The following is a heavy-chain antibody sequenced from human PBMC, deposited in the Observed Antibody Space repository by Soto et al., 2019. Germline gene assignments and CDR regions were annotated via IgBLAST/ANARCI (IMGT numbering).Heavy chain of an antibody. D-gene: IGHD3-10*01. CDR3: ARTPQITMVRGSYFDY. CDR1: GYTFTSYG. J-gene: IGHJ4*02. CDR2: ISAYNGNT. V-gene: IGHV1-18*01. Sequence: ASVKFSCKASGYTFTSYGISWVRQAPGQGLEWMGWISAYNGNTNYAQKFQGRVTMTRDTSISTAYMELSRLRSDDTAVYYCARTPQITMVRGSYFDYWGQGTLVTVSS.